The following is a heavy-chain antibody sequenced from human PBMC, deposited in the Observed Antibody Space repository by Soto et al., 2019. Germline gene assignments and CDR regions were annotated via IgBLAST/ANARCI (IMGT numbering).Heavy chain of an antibody. CDR2: IGPETGAT. CDR3: GRGRSGQIVVFY. J-gene: IGHJ4*02. V-gene: IGHV1-2*02. D-gene: IGHD1-26*01. CDR1: GYTFTGHY. Sequence: ASVKVSCKASGYTFTGHYIHWVRQAPEQGPEWMGEIGPETGATRYAQKFQGRVTMTRDMSITTVYMELNNLSPDDTAVYYCGRGRSGQIVVFYWGQGTPVTVSS.